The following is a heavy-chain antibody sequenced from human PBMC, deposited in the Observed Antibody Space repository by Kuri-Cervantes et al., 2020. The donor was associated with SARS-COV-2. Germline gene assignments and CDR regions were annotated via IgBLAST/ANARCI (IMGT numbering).Heavy chain of an antibody. CDR2: INHSGTS. Sequence: SETLSLTCAVYGGSFSDYYWSWIRQPPGKGLEWIGQINHSGTSNYNPSLKSRFTISVDTSKNQFSLKLSSVTAADTAVYYCASGQYSSSPSRSDAFDIWGQGTMVTVSS. V-gene: IGHV4-34*01. D-gene: IGHD6-6*01. J-gene: IGHJ3*02. CDR1: GGSFSDYY. CDR3: ASGQYSSSPSRSDAFDI.